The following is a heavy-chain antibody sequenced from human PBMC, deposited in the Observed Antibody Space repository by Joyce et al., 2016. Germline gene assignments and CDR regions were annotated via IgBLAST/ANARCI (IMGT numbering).Heavy chain of an antibody. J-gene: IGHJ5*02. CDR3: ARQETSRLNWFDP. Sequence: QLQLQESGPGLVRPSETLSLTCTVSGASISTSEYYWGWIRRPPGRGLEWIGSLYYTGSAFYNPSLKGRVTLSVDTSNSHFSLKLTSLTAADTAVYFCARQETSRLNWFDPWGQGTLVTVSS. V-gene: IGHV4-39*02. D-gene: IGHD2-2*01. CDR2: LYYTGSA. CDR1: GASISTSEYY.